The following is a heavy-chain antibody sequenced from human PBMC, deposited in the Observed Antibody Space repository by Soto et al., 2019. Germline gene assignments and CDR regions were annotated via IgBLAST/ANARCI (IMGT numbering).Heavy chain of an antibody. Sequence: SETLSLTCTVSGASISSGDYFWSWIRQSPGKGLEWIGYIYDSGSSYYNPSLKSRVTMSVDTSKNQFSLKLSSVTAADTAVYYCSREKGYISGPKNFDYWGQGTLVTVSS. J-gene: IGHJ4*02. CDR1: GASISSGDYF. D-gene: IGHD5-12*01. CDR3: SREKGYISGPKNFDY. V-gene: IGHV4-30-4*01. CDR2: IYDSGSS.